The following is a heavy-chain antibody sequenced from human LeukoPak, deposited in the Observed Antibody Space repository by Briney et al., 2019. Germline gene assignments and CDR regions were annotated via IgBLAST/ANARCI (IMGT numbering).Heavy chain of an antibody. J-gene: IGHJ4*02. D-gene: IGHD6-13*01. Sequence: SETLSLTCTVSGGSISSGSYYWGWIRQPPGKVLEWIGSIYYSGSTYYNPSLKSRVTISVDTSKNQFSLKLSSVTAADTAVYYCASLGTSGWYVDYWGQGTLVTVSS. V-gene: IGHV4-39*07. CDR3: ASLGTSGWYVDY. CDR2: IYYSGST. CDR1: GGSISSGSYY.